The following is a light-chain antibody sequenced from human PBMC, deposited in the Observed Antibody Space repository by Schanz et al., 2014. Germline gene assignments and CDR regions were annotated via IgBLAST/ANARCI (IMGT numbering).Light chain of an antibody. Sequence: EIMMTQSPGTLSVSPGERATLSCRASQSAGNELAWYQQKPGQPPRLLIFSASTRATGIPARFSGGGSETEFTLTMSSLQSEDFEVYYCHQYGSSGYTFGQGTKLDI. CDR2: SAS. V-gene: IGKV3-15*01. J-gene: IGKJ2*01. CDR3: HQYGSSGYT. CDR1: QSAGNE.